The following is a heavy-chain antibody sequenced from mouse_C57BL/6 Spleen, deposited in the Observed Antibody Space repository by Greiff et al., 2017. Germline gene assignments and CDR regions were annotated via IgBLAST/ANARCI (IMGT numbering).Heavy chain of an antibody. CDR2: INPNNGGT. Sequence: EVQRVESGPELVKPGASVKIPCKASGYTFTDYNMDWVKQSHGKSLGWIGDINPNNGGTIYNQKFKGKATLTVDKSSSTAYMELRSLTSEDTAVYDCARRRTRGLGRGFAYWGQGTLVTVSA. J-gene: IGHJ3*01. D-gene: IGHD4-1*01. CDR1: GYTFTDYN. CDR3: ARRRTRGLGRGFAY. V-gene: IGHV1-18*01.